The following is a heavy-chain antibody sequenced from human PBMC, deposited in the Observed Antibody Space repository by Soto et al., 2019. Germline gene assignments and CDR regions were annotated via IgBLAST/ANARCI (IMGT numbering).Heavy chain of an antibody. CDR1: GFTFSSYG. J-gene: IGHJ4*02. CDR2: ISYDGSNT. Sequence: GGSLRLSCAASGFTFSSYGMHWVRQAPGKGLEWVAVISYDGSNTYYADSVKGRFTISRDNSKNTLYMQMNSLRADDAAVYYCARHQDSSTWYIYPIDYWGQGTLVTVS. V-gene: IGHV3-30*03. D-gene: IGHD6-13*01. CDR3: ARHQDSSTWYIYPIDY.